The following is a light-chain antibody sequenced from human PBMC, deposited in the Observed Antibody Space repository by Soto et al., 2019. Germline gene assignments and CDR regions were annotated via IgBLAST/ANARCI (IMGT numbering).Light chain of an antibody. CDR1: QDISSH. CDR3: QQFNSYPIP. CDR2: AAS. V-gene: IGKV1-9*01. J-gene: IGKJ5*01. Sequence: EIQLTQSSSFVSASVGDRVTITCWASQDISSHLAWYQQKPGKVPRLLISAASTLQSGVPSRFSGSGAGTEFSLTISGLQPEDFATYYCQQFNSYPIPFGQGTRLEMK.